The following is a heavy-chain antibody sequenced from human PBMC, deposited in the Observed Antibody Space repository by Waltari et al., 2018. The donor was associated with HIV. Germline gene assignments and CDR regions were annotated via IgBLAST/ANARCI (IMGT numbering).Heavy chain of an antibody. J-gene: IGHJ4*02. CDR1: GGYFSDHY. Sequence: QVRLQQWGAGLLEPSETLSLTCAVHGGYFSDHYYNWISQSPGGGLEWIGEINHAGSVKYNLSLKSRVTMSVDKSKNQISLMLKSVTAADTAIYFCARGSIDFDSWGQGTLVSVSS. CDR3: ARGSIDFDS. V-gene: IGHV4-34*01. CDR2: INHAGSV.